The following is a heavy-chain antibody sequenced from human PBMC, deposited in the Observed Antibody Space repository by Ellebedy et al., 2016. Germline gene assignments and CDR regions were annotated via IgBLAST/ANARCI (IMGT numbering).Heavy chain of an antibody. CDR3: ARDAWGRDAFDI. D-gene: IGHD7-27*01. V-gene: IGHV4-4*07. CDR2: IYSTGST. CDR1: GDSISNFY. J-gene: IGHJ3*02. Sequence: GSLRLXXTVSGDSISNFYWTWIRQPAGKGLEWIGRIYSTGSTNYNPSLKSRVTMSIDTSKSQFSLKLSSVAAADTAVYYCARDAWGRDAFDIWGQGTVVIVSS.